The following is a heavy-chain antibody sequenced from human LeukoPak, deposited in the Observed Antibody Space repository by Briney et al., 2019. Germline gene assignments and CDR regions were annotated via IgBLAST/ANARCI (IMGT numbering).Heavy chain of an antibody. CDR2: IRGSGGDS. V-gene: IGHV3-11*01. J-gene: IGHJ3*02. CDR3: ARTSSSGYYYRDAFDI. D-gene: IGHD3-22*01. Sequence: GRSLRLSCAASGFTFSDYDMSWIRQAPGKGLEWVAYIRGSGGDSYHTDSVKGRFTISRDNAKTSVYLQMNSLRAEDTAVYYCARTSSSGYYYRDAFDIWGQGTMVTVSP. CDR1: GFTFSDYD.